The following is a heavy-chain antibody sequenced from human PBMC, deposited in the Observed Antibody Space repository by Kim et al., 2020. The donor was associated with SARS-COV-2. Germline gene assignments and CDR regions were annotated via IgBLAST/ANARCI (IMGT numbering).Heavy chain of an antibody. V-gene: IGHV4-39*01. Sequence: SETLSLTCTVSGGSISSSSYYWGWIRQPPGKGLEWIGSIYYSGSTYYNPSLKSRVTISVDTSKNQFSLKLSSVTAADTAVYYCARLMDTAMGYYYYGMDVWGQGTTVTVSS. D-gene: IGHD5-18*01. J-gene: IGHJ6*02. CDR2: IYYSGST. CDR1: GGSISSSSYY. CDR3: ARLMDTAMGYYYYGMDV.